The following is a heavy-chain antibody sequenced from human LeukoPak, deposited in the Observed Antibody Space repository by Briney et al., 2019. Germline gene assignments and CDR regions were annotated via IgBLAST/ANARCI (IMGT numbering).Heavy chain of an antibody. D-gene: IGHD3-16*02. V-gene: IGHV3-9*01. Sequence: GRSLRLSCAASGFTFDDYAMHWVRHAPGKGLEWVSGISWNSGRIDYADSVKGRFTISRDNDKNSLYVQMNSLRAEDTALYYCAKAVGAFGGVIVDYWGQGTLVTVSS. CDR3: AKAVGAFGGVIVDY. CDR2: ISWNSGRI. J-gene: IGHJ4*02. CDR1: GFTFDDYA.